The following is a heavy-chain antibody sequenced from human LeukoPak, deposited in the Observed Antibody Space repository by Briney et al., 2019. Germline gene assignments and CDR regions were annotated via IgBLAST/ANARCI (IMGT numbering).Heavy chain of an antibody. V-gene: IGHV3-30*18. CDR2: ISYDGSNK. CDR1: GFTFSSDG. J-gene: IGHJ4*02. D-gene: IGHD6-19*01. Sequence: GGSLRLSCAASGFTFSSDGMHWVRQAPGKGLEWVAVISYDGSNKYYADSVKGRFTISRDNSKNTLYLQMNSLRAEDTAVYYCAKDRYSSGWYLTHYFDYWGQGTLVTVSS. CDR3: AKDRYSSGWYLTHYFDY.